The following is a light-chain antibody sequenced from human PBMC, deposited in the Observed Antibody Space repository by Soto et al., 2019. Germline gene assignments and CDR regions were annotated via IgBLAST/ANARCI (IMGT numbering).Light chain of an antibody. CDR3: QHYYGTSPIT. V-gene: IGKV3-20*01. CDR1: QSVSSSY. CDR2: GAS. J-gene: IGKJ5*01. Sequence: EIVLTQSPGTLSLSPGERATLSCRASQSVSSSYLAWYQQKPGQAPRLLIYGASSGATGIPDRFSGSGSGTDFTLTISRLEPEDFALYYCQHYYGTSPITFGQGTRLEIK.